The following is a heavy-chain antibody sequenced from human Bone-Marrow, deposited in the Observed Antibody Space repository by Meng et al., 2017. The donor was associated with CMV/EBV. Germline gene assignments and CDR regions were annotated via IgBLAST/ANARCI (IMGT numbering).Heavy chain of an antibody. CDR2: ISAYNGNT. CDR1: GYTFTTYD. D-gene: IGHD4-17*01. CDR3: ARGNDYGEPYYYYGMDV. J-gene: IGHJ6*01. Sequence: ASVKVSCKASGYTFTTYDISWVRQAPGQGLEWMGWISAYNGNTNYAQKLQGRVTMTTDTSTSTAYMELRSLRSDDTAVYYCARGNDYGEPYYYYGMDVWGQGTTVTVSS. V-gene: IGHV1-18*01.